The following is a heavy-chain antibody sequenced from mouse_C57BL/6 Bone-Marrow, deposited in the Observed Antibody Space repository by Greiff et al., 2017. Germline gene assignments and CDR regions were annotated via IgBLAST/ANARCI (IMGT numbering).Heavy chain of an antibody. CDR3: ARGGFYYYGSSFDY. V-gene: IGHV1-50*01. D-gene: IGHD1-1*01. CDR1: GYTFTSYW. CDR2: IDPSDSYT. Sequence: VQLQQPGAELVKPGASVKLSCKASGYTFTSYWMQWVKQRPGQGLEWIGEIDPSDSYTNYNQKFKGKATLTVDTSSSTAYMQLSSLPSEDSAVDYCARGGFYYYGSSFDYWGQGTTLTVSS. J-gene: IGHJ2*01.